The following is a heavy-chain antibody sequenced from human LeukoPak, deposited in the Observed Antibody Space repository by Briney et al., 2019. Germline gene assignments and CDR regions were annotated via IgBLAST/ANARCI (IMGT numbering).Heavy chain of an antibody. CDR2: IKQDGSEK. CDR1: GFTFSTYW. D-gene: IGHD4-23*01. CDR3: ARDSGGNDF. J-gene: IGHJ4*02. Sequence: GGSPRLSCAASGFTFSTYWMSWVRQAPGKGLEWVANIKQDGSEKYYVDSVKGRFIISRDNANNSLYLEMNSLRAEDMAMYYCARDSGGNDFWAQGTVVSVFS. V-gene: IGHV3-7*01.